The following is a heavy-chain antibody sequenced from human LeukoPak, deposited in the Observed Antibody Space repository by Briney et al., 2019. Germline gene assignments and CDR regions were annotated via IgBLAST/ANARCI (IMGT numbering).Heavy chain of an antibody. CDR3: ARHYAYYYGSGSHQPYYFDY. CDR1: GGSISSSSYY. CDR2: IYYSGST. J-gene: IGHJ4*02. V-gene: IGHV4-39*01. D-gene: IGHD3-10*01. Sequence: SETLSLTCTVSGGSISSSSYYWGWLRQPPGKGLEWIGSIYYSGSTYYNPSLKSRVTISVDTSKNQFSLKLSSVTAADTAVYYCARHYAYYYGSGSHQPYYFDYWGQGTLVTVSS.